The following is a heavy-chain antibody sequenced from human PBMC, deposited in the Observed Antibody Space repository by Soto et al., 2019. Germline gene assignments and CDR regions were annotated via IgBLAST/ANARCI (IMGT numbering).Heavy chain of an antibody. J-gene: IGHJ4*02. V-gene: IGHV3-23*01. CDR3: AKQSHKV. Sequence: GGSLRLSCAASGFPFSSTDMSWVRQAPGKGLEWVSTILDTGTTVFYADSVKGRFTVSRDNSNNTLYVQMNSLRAEDTAVYYCAKQSHKVWGQGTLVTVSS. CDR2: ILDTGTTV. CDR1: GFPFSSTD.